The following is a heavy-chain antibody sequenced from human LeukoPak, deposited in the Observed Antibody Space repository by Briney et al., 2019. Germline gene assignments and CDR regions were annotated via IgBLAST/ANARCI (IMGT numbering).Heavy chain of an antibody. V-gene: IGHV1-8*03. CDR3: ARTTSLTASGYDY. CDR2: MNPYSGDR. Sequence: ASVKVSCKASGYTFTSYHINWVRQATGQGLEWMGWMNPYSGDRGYAQKFQGRVSITSDTSISTAYMELSSLRSDDTAVYFCARTTSLTASGYDYWGQGTLVTVSS. CDR1: GYTFTSYH. D-gene: IGHD4-17*01. J-gene: IGHJ4*02.